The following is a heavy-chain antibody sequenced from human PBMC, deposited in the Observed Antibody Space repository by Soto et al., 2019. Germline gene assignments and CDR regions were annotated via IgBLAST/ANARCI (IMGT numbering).Heavy chain of an antibody. CDR2: INDSGST. D-gene: IGHD3-3*01. CDR3: ARQRWSTSMEYKRGHWLDP. J-gene: IGHJ5*02. V-gene: IGHV4-34*01. CDR1: GGSFSGYY. Sequence: SETLSLTCAVYGGSFSGYYWNWIRQPPGKGLEWIGEINDSGSTNYNPSLRSRVTISVDTSKNQFSLKLSSVTAADTAVYYCARQRWSTSMEYKRGHWLDPWGQGTLVTVSS.